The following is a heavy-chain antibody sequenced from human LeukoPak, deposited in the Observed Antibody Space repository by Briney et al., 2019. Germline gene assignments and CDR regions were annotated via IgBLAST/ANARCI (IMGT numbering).Heavy chain of an antibody. V-gene: IGHV4-34*01. CDR1: GGSFSGYY. CDR2: INHSGST. Sequence: SETLSLTCAVYGGSFSGYYWSWIRQPPGKGLEWIGEINHSGSTNYNPSLKSRVTISIDMSKNQFSLKLSSGTAADTAMYYCAVDRDGIFDYWGQGTLVTVSS. J-gene: IGHJ4*02. CDR3: AVDRDGIFDY. D-gene: IGHD3/OR15-3a*01.